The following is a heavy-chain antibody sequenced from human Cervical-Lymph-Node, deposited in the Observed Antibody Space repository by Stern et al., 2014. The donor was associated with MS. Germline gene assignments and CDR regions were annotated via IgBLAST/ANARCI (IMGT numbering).Heavy chain of an antibody. J-gene: IGHJ6*02. Sequence: QVQLVQSGTEVKQPGSSVKVSCQASGGTFNVYAINWLRQAPGQGLEWMGGIIPIIGLANYAQKFQGRITITAGESTRTSSMQLTSLTSNDTAIYYCARDGRHTNNYGLDVWGQGTTVTVSS. V-gene: IGHV1-69*01. CDR2: IIPIIGLA. CDR1: GGTFNVYA. CDR3: ARDGRHTNNYGLDV.